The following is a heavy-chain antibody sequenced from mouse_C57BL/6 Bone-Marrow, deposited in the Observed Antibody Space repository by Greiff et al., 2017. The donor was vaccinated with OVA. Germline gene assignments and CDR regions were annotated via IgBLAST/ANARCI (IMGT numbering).Heavy chain of an antibody. CDR1: GYSITSGYY. V-gene: IGHV3-6*01. J-gene: IGHJ3*01. CDR3: ARVFPWFAY. CDR2: ISYDGSN. Sequence: EVQLQESGPGLVKPSQSLSLTCSVTGYSITSGYYWNWIRQFPGNKLEWMGYISYDGSNNYNPSLKNRISITRDTSKNQFFLKLNSVTTEDTATYYCARVFPWFAYWGQGTLVTVSA.